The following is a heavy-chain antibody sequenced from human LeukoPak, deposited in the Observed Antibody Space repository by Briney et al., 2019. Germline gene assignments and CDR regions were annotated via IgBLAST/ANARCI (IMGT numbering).Heavy chain of an antibody. CDR3: ARPIAAPVFFDY. Sequence: ETLSLTCAVYGGSFSGYYWSWIRQPPGKGLEWIGEINHSGSTNYNPSLKSRVTISVDTSKNQFSLKLSSVTAADTAVYYCARPIAAPVFFDYWGQGTLVTVSS. CDR2: INHSGST. D-gene: IGHD6-13*01. J-gene: IGHJ4*02. V-gene: IGHV4-34*01. CDR1: GGSFSGYY.